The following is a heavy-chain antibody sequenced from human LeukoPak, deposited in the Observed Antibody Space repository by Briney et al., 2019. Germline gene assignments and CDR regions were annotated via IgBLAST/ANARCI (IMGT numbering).Heavy chain of an antibody. CDR1: GFTFSSCS. CDR3: ARVPSSGYSSGWYSY. CDR2: ISSSSTYI. J-gene: IGHJ4*02. Sequence: GGSLRLSCVASGFTFSSCSINWVRQAPGKGLEWVSSISSSSTYIYYAASMKGRFTISRDNAKNSLYLQMNSLRAEDTAVYYCARVPSSGYSSGWYSYWGQGTLVTVSS. V-gene: IGHV3-21*01. D-gene: IGHD6-19*01.